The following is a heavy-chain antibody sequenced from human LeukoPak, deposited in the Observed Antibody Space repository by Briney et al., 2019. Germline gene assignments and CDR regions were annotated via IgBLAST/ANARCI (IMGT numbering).Heavy chain of an antibody. CDR1: GYTFTSYY. V-gene: IGHV1-46*01. CDR2: INPSGGST. J-gene: IGHJ4*02. Sequence: ASVKVSCKASGYTFTSYYMHWVRQAPGQGLEWMGIINPSGGSTSYAQKFQGRVTMTEDTSTDTAYMELSSLRSEDTAVYYCATAPAFSGSYYDPFDYWGQGTLVTVSS. D-gene: IGHD1-26*01. CDR3: ATAPAFSGSYYDPFDY.